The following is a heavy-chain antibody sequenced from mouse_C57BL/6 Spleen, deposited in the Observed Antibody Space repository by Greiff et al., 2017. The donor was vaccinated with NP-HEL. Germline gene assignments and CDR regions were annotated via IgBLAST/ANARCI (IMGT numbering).Heavy chain of an antibody. J-gene: IGHJ1*03. CDR2: IRLKSDNYAT. D-gene: IGHD1-1*01. CDR1: GFTFSNYW. V-gene: IGHV6-3*01. Sequence: EVKVEESGGGLVQPGGSMKLSCVASGFTFSNYWMNWVRQSPEKGLEWVAQIRLKSDNYATHYAESVKGRFTISRDDSKSSVYLQMNNLRAEDTGIYYCTINYYCGSTWYFDVWGTGTTVTVSS. CDR3: TINYYCGSTWYFDV.